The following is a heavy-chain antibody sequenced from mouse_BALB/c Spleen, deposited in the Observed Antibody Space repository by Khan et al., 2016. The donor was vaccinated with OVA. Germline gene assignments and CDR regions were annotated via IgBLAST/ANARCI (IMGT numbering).Heavy chain of an antibody. V-gene: IGHV3-2*02. J-gene: IGHJ2*01. D-gene: IGHD1-1*01. CDR3: ASMILYYYGSNFEGYWFEY. CDR1: GYSITSDYA. CDR2: ISYSGDT. Sequence: VQLQESGPGLVKPSQSLSLTCTVTGYSITSDYAWNWIRQFPGNKLEWMGYISYSGDTAYNPSLTSRISITRDTSQNQFFLHLTSVTTEATATCYCASMILYYYGSNFEGYWFEYWGQGPTLTVSS.